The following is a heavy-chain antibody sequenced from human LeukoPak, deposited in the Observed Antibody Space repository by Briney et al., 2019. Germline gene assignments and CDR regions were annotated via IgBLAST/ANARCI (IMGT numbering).Heavy chain of an antibody. D-gene: IGHD3-22*01. V-gene: IGHV1-8*01. CDR1: GYTFTGYD. J-gene: IGHJ4*02. CDR2: MNPNSGIT. Sequence: ASVKVSCKASGYTFTGYDINWVRQATGQGLEWMGWMNPNSGITGDAQKFHGRVTMARNTSISTVYMELRSLRSEDTAVYYCARRGGGATIPNYYDASGYFLDYWGKGTLVTVSS. CDR3: ARRGGGATIPNYYDASGYFLDY.